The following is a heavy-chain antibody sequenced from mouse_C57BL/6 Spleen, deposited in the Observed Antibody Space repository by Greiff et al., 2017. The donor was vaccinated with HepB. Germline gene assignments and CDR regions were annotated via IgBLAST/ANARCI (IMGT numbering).Heavy chain of an antibody. V-gene: IGHV2-2*01. CDR3: ARNRDYEGFYAMDY. CDR1: GFSLTSYG. CDR2: IWSGGST. D-gene: IGHD1-1*01. J-gene: IGHJ4*01. Sequence: VKLQESGPGLVQPSQSLSITCTVSGFSLTSYGVHWVRQSPGKGLEWLGVIWSGGSTDYNAAFISRMSISKDNSKSQVFFKMNSLQADDTAIYYCARNRDYEGFYAMDYWGQGTSVTVSS.